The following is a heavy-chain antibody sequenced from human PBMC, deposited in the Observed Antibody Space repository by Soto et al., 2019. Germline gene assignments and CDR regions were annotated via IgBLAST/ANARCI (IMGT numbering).Heavy chain of an antibody. J-gene: IGHJ4*02. D-gene: IGHD2-8*02. Sequence: QVQLQESGPGLVKPSDTLSLTCAVSGTSISGDYWWGWIRQPPGKGLEWIGYISSGGATHYNPSLGSRITMSVDTSRCQFSLKLSSVTAVAAALYYCTRKTGGYYFFEYWCRGTLVTVSS. V-gene: IGHV4-28*01. CDR2: ISSGGAT. CDR3: TRKTGGYYFFEY. CDR1: GTSISGDYW.